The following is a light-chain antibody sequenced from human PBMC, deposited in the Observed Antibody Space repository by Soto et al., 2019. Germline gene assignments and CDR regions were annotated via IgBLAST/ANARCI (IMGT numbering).Light chain of an antibody. V-gene: IGKV3-15*01. J-gene: IGKJ5*01. CDR3: QQYNNWPPPIT. CDR2: GAS. Sequence: EIMLTQSPGTLSLSPVERATLSCRASQSVSSNLAWYQQKPGQGPRLLIYGASTRATGIPARFSGSGSGTEFTLTISSLQSEDFAVYYCQQYNNWPPPITFGQGTRLEIK. CDR1: QSVSSN.